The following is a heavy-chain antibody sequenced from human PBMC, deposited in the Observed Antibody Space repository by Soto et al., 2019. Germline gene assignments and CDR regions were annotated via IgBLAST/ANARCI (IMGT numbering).Heavy chain of an antibody. V-gene: IGHV3-48*03. Sequence: QPGWSLRLSCAASGFTFSSYEMNWVRQAPGKGLEWISYISSSGSTTYYADSVKGRFTISRDNAKNSLYLQMNSLRAEDTAVYYCATTSSWYINWFATCGQGTLVTVSP. J-gene: IGHJ5*02. D-gene: IGHD6-13*01. CDR3: ATTSSWYINWFAT. CDR1: GFTFSSYE. CDR2: ISSSGSTT.